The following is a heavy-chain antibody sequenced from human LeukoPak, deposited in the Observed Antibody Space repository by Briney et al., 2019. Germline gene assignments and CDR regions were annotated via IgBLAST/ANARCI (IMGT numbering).Heavy chain of an antibody. CDR3: ARNMTAISRLDVFDI. D-gene: IGHD2-21*02. CDR2: IYYSGST. V-gene: IGHV4-39*01. CDR1: GGSMSSSGQC. J-gene: IGHJ3*02. Sequence: PSETLSLICTVSGGSMSSSGQCCGWIRQSPVKGLEWIGCIYYSGSTYYNPSLKSRVTISVDTSKNQFSLELTSVTAADTAIYYCARNMTAISRLDVFDIWGPGTMVTVS.